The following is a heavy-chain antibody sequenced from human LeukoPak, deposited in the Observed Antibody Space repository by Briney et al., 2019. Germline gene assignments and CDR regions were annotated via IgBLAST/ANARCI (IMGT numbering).Heavy chain of an antibody. CDR3: ARGGGIRVGLAFDI. CDR2: IYSGGST. J-gene: IGHJ3*02. CDR1: GFTVSNNY. Sequence: PGGSLRLSCAATGFTVSNNYMSWVRQAPAQGLEWVSVIYSGGSTYYADSVKGRFTISRDNSKNTLYLQMNSLRAEDTAVYYCARGGGIRVGLAFDIWGQGTMVTVSS. V-gene: IGHV3-53*01. D-gene: IGHD3-16*01.